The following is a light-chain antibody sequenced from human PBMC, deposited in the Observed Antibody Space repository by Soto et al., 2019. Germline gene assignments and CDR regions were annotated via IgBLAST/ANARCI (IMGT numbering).Light chain of an antibody. CDR1: QSVSSSY. V-gene: IGKV3-20*01. Sequence: EIVLTQSPGTLSLSPGERATLSCRASQSVSSSYLAWYQQKPGQAPRLLIYGASSRATGIPDRISGSGSGTDFTLTISRLEPEDSEVYYCQQYGRSSLTFGGGTKVEIK. CDR2: GAS. CDR3: QQYGRSSLT. J-gene: IGKJ4*01.